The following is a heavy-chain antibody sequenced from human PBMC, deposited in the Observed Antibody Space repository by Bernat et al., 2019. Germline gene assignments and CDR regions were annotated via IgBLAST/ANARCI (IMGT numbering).Heavy chain of an antibody. V-gene: IGHV2-70*15. J-gene: IGHJ4*02. Sequence: QVTLRESGPALVKPTQTLTLTCTFSGFSLSTSGMCVSWIRQPPGKALEWLARIDWDDDKYYSTSLKTRLTISKDTSKNQVVLTMTNMDPVDTATYYCARTSYDILTGKVLYYFDYWGQGTLVTVSS. CDR3: ARTSYDILTGKVLYYFDY. D-gene: IGHD3-9*01. CDR2: IDWDDDK. CDR1: GFSLSTSGMC.